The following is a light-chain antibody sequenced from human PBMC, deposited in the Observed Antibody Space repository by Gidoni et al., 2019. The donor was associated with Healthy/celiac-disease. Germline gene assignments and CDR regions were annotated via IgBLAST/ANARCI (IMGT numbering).Light chain of an antibody. CDR2: GAS. CDR1: QSVSSN. J-gene: IGKJ4*01. V-gene: IGKV3-15*01. Sequence: EIVMTQSPATLSVSPGERATLSCRASQSVSSNLAWYQQKPGQAPRLLIYGASTRATGIPARFSGSGSGTEFTLTISSLQSEDFAVYYCQQYNNWPPLTFXGXPKVEIK. CDR3: QQYNNWPPLT.